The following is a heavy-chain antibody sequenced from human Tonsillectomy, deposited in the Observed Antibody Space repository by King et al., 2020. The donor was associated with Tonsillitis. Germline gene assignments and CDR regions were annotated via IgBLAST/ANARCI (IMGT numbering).Heavy chain of an antibody. CDR3: TRERPPGAFDI. J-gene: IGHJ3*02. CDR2: IRSKAYVGTT. Sequence: VQLVESGGGLVQPGRSLRLSCTASGFTFVDYAMSWVRQAPGKGLEWVGFIRSKAYVGTTEYAASVKGRFTISRDDSKSIAYLQMNSLKTEDTAVYYCTRERPPGAFDIWGQGTMVTVSS. CDR1: GFTFVDYA. V-gene: IGHV3-49*04. D-gene: IGHD3-10*01.